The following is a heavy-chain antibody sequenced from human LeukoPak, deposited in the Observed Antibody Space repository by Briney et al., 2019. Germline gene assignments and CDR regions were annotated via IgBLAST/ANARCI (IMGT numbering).Heavy chain of an antibody. Sequence: SETLSLTCTVSGGSISSSSYYWGWIRQPPGKGLEWIGSIYYSGSTYYNPSLKSRVTISVDTSKNQFSLKLSSVTAADTAVYYCARHFGSSYYYYYMDVWGKGTTVTVSS. V-gene: IGHV4-39*01. CDR2: IYYSGST. CDR1: GGSISSSSYY. CDR3: ARHFGSSYYYYYMDV. D-gene: IGHD6-6*01. J-gene: IGHJ6*03.